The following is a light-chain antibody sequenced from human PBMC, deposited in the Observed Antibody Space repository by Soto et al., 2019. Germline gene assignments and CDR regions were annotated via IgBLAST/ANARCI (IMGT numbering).Light chain of an antibody. CDR1: QSVSSY. V-gene: IGKV3-11*01. CDR3: QLAFT. J-gene: IGKJ5*01. Sequence: EIVLTQSPATLSLSPGERATLSCRASQSVSSYLAWYQQKPGQAPRLLIYDASNRATGIPARFSGSGSGTDFTLTISSLEPEDFAVYYCQLAFTFGQGTRLEIK. CDR2: DAS.